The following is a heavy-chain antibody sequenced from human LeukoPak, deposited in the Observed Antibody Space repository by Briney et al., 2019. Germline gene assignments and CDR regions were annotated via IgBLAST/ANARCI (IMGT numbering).Heavy chain of an antibody. V-gene: IGHV3-21*01. J-gene: IGHJ4*02. Sequence: GRSLRLSCEASGFTFSSYSMNWVRQAPGKGLEWVSSISSSSSYIYYADSVKGRFTISRDNAKNSLYLQMNSLRAEDTAVYYCAREPFSSGYFFDYWGQGTLVTVSS. CDR1: GFTFSSYS. CDR2: ISSSSSYI. CDR3: AREPFSSGYFFDY. D-gene: IGHD3-22*01.